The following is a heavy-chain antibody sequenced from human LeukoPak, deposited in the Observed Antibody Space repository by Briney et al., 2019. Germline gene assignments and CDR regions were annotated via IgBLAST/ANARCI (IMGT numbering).Heavy chain of an antibody. CDR1: GGSFSGYY. Sequence: KPSETLSLTCAVYGGSFSGYYWGWIRQPPGKGLEWIGEINHSGSTNYNPSLKSRVTISVDTSKNQFSLKLSSVTAADTAVYYCARRVWGSYRREVDYWGQGTLVTVSS. CDR2: INHSGST. CDR3: ARRVWGSYRREVDY. V-gene: IGHV4-34*01. D-gene: IGHD3-16*02. J-gene: IGHJ4*02.